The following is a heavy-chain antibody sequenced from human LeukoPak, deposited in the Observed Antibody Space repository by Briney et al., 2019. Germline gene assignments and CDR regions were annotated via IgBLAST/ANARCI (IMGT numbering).Heavy chain of an antibody. CDR2: IKQDGSEK. CDR3: AKRNTMVRGGPCFDY. V-gene: IGHV3-7*03. CDR1: GFTFSSYW. D-gene: IGHD3-10*01. Sequence: GSLSLSCAASGFTFSSYWMSWVRQAPGKGLEWVANIKQDGSEKYYVDSVKGRFTISRDNSKDTLYLQMNDLRPDDTAIYYCAKRNTMVRGGPCFDYWGQGLLVTVSS. J-gene: IGHJ4*02.